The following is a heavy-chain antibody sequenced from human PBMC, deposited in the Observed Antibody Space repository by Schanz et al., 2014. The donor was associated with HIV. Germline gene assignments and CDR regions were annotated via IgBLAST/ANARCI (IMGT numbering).Heavy chain of an antibody. J-gene: IGHJ4*02. CDR2: ISAYNGNT. D-gene: IGHD2-8*01. V-gene: IGHV1-18*01. CDR3: ARGARDCSNGVCGGYYFDH. CDR1: GYTFTSYG. Sequence: QVQLVQSGAEVKKPGASVKVSCKASGYTFTSYGINWVRQAPGQGLEWMGWISAYNGNTNYAQKLQGRVTLTRNTSISAAYMELSSLTSEDTGVYYCARGARDCSNGVCGGYYFDHWGQGSLVTVSS.